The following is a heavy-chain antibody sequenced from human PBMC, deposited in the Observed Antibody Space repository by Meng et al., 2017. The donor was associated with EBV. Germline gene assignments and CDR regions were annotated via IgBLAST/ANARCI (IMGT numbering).Heavy chain of an antibody. Sequence: GEVVRAGAEVKKPGSSVKVSCKASGGTFSSYAISWVRQAPGQGLEWMGGIIPIFGTANYAQKFQGRVTITADKSTSTAYMELSSLRSEDTAVYYCARAEIAAAGRLDYWGQGTLVTVSS. D-gene: IGHD6-13*01. CDR2: IIPIFGTA. V-gene: IGHV1-69*06. CDR3: ARAEIAAAGRLDY. J-gene: IGHJ4*02. CDR1: GGTFSSYA.